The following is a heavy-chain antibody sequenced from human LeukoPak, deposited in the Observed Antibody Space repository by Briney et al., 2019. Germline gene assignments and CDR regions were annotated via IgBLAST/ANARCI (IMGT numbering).Heavy chain of an antibody. CDR1: GFTFSNYW. J-gene: IGHJ4*02. CDR3: AKDGGLWVSAHWGDS. V-gene: IGHV3-23*01. Sequence: AGGSLRLSWVASGFTFSNYWMHWVRQPPGKGLEWVSTITTSDGNTYYADSVKGRFTVSRDNSKNTLFLQMNSLRAEDTAVYYCAKDGGLWVSAHWGDSWGRGTLVTVSS. D-gene: IGHD7-27*01. CDR2: ITTSDGNT.